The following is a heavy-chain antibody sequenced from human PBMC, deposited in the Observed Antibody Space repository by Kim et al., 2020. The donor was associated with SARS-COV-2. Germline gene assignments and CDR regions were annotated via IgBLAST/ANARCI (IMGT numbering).Heavy chain of an antibody. D-gene: IGHD1-26*01. CDR3: ARGAPLVGAATLDF. J-gene: IGHJ4*02. V-gene: IGHV4-59*09. Sequence: NPSLKSRVTISVDTSKNQFSVNLTSVTAADTAVYYCARGAPLVGAATLDFWGQGVLVTVSS.